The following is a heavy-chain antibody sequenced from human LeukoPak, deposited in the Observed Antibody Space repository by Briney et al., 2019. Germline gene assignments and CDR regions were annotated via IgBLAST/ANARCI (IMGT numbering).Heavy chain of an antibody. J-gene: IGHJ5*02. CDR1: GGSFSDYY. Sequence: PSETLSLTCAVYGGSFSDYYWSWIRQSPGKGLEWIGEINHSGSTNYNPSLTSRVTISVDTSKNQFSLKLSSVTAADTAIYYCARDPRDDSSGHHWLDPWGQETRDTVSS. D-gene: IGHD3-22*01. CDR3: ARDPRDDSSGHHWLDP. V-gene: IGHV4-34*01. CDR2: INHSGST.